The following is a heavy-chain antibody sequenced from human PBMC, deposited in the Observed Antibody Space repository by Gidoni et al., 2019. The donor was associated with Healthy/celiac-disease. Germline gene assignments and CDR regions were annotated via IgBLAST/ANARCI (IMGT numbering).Heavy chain of an antibody. Sequence: EVQLLESGGGLVQHGGSLSLSCAASGFTFSSYAMSWVRQAPGKGLECVSAISGSCGSTYYADPVKGRFTISRDNSKNTLYLQMNSLRAEDTAVYYCAKDRGSYPAFDYWGQGTLVTVSS. CDR3: AKDRGSYPAFDY. D-gene: IGHD1-26*01. V-gene: IGHV3-23*01. J-gene: IGHJ4*02. CDR1: GFTFSSYA. CDR2: ISGSCGST.